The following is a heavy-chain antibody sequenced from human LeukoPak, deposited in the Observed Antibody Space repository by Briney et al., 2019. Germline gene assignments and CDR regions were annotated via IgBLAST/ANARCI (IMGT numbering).Heavy chain of an antibody. Sequence: PGGSLRLSCAASGLTFSSNAMSWVRQAPGKGLEWVSAISGSGGSTYYADSVKGRFTISRDNSKNTLYLQMNSLRAEDTAVYYCAKDLEERVVTADYWGQGTLVTVSS. CDR1: GLTFSSNA. V-gene: IGHV3-23*01. CDR3: AKDLEERVVTADY. J-gene: IGHJ4*02. D-gene: IGHD3-3*01. CDR2: ISGSGGST.